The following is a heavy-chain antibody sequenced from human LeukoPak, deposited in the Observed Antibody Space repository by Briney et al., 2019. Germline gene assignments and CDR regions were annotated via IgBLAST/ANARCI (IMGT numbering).Heavy chain of an antibody. CDR1: GYTFTSYD. J-gene: IGHJ6*03. CDR2: MNPNSGNT. CDR3: ARAVLLWFGEGYMDV. Sequence: ASVKVTCKASGYTFTSYDINWVRQATGQGLEWMGWMNPNSGNTGYAQKFQGRVTITRNTSISTAYMELSSLRSEDTAVYYCARAVLLWFGEGYMDVWGKGTTVTVSS. D-gene: IGHD3-10*01. V-gene: IGHV1-8*03.